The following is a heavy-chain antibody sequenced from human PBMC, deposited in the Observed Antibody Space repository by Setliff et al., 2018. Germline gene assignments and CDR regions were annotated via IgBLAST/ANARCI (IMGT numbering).Heavy chain of an antibody. J-gene: IGHJ6*03. CDR1: GFTFSSYD. V-gene: IGHV3-13*01. D-gene: IGHD2-15*01. CDR3: ARHTPGYYYMDV. Sequence: PGGSLRLSCAASGFTFSSYDMHWVRQATGKGLEWVSAIGTAGDTYYPGSVKGRFTISRENAKNSLYLQMNSLRAGDTAVYYCARHTPGYYYMDVWGKGTTVTVSS. CDR2: IGTAGDT.